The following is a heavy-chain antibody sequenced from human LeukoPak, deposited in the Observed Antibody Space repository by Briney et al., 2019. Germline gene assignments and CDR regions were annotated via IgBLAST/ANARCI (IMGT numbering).Heavy chain of an antibody. CDR3: ASHITMVRGVIINYFDY. J-gene: IGHJ4*02. CDR2: INTNTGNP. CDR1: GYTFTSYA. D-gene: IGHD3-10*01. Sequence: ASVKVSCKASGYTFTSYAMNWVRQAPGQGLEWMGWINTNTGNPTYAQGFTGRFVFSLDTSVSTAYLRISSLKAEDTAVYYCASHITMVRGVIINYFDYWGQGTLVTVSS. V-gene: IGHV7-4-1*02.